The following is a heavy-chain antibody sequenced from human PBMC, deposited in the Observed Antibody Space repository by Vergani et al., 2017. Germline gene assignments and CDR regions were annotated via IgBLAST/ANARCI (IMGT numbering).Heavy chain of an antibody. Sequence: QVQLHESGPGLVQPSETLSLICSVSGVSMQSGSFYWTWIRQTAERRLEWMGRVYPSGTTNYNPSLNGRVTIFVDKSKNILSLRLNSVTAADTALYHCARHGGSGNYYHLFDSWGQGTLVIVSS. CDR3: ARHGGSGNYYHLFDS. D-gene: IGHD3-3*01. CDR2: VYPSGTT. CDR1: GVSMQSGSFY. J-gene: IGHJ4*02. V-gene: IGHV4-61*02.